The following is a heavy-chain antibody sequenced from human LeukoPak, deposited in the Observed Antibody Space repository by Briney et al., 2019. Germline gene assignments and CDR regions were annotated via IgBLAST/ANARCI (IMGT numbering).Heavy chain of an antibody. CDR3: MRQDVRQLDFDY. CDR1: GFIFSDSG. CDR2: IRNKANNYAT. Sequence: GGSLRLSCVASGFIFSDSGMHWVRQVSGKGLEWVGRIRNKANNYATTYSASVKGRFTIFRDDSKSTAYLRMNSLKTDDTAVYYCMRQDVRQLDFDYWGQGTLVTVSS. V-gene: IGHV3-73*01. D-gene: IGHD6-13*01. J-gene: IGHJ4*02.